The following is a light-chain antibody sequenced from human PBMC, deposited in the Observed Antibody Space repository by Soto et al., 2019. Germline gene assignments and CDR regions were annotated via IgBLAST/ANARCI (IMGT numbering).Light chain of an antibody. CDR3: QQYGNSPQT. CDR1: QSISSSF. V-gene: IGKV3-20*01. CDR2: GAS. J-gene: IGKJ1*01. Sequence: EIVLTQSPGILSLSPGERATLSCVASQSISSSFLAWYQQKPGQAPRLLIYGASSRAAGIPDRFSGSGSETDFTLTISGLQSEDFAVYYCQQYGNSPQTFGQGTKVDIK.